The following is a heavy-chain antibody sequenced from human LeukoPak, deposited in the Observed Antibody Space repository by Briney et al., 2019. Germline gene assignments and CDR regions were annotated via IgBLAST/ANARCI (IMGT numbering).Heavy chain of an antibody. CDR3: ARDRRGSSYTFDL. J-gene: IGHJ6*02. D-gene: IGHD1-26*01. V-gene: IGHV4-59*01. Sequence: SETLSLTCSVPGASINGFFWNWVRQTPEKGLEWIGYVSHRGATTSNPTLKSRVSITIDTTKSQISLTMTSVTAADSALYYCARDRRGSSYTFDLWGPGTTVSVS. CDR2: VSHRGAT. CDR1: GASINGFF.